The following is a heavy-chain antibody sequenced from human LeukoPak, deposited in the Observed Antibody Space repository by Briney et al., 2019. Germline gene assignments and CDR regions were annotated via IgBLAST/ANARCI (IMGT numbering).Heavy chain of an antibody. Sequence: GGSLRLSCAASGFTFDAFGITWVRQAPGKGLEWVSAIRGDAGSTGYADSVKGRFTISRDNAKNSLYLQMNSLRVEDTALYYCARVWAWGSGNYFDNWGQGTLVTVSS. D-gene: IGHD7-27*01. CDR2: IRGDAGST. J-gene: IGHJ4*02. CDR3: ARVWAWGSGNYFDN. CDR1: GFTFDAFG. V-gene: IGHV3-20*04.